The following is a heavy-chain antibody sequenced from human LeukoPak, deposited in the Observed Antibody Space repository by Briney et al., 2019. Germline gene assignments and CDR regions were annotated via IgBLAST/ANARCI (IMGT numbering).Heavy chain of an antibody. CDR2: IRRKANGGTT. V-gene: IGHV3-49*04. D-gene: IGHD6-19*01. CDR1: GFTFGDYD. CDR3: TRPYSSGWYGLDY. J-gene: IGHJ4*02. Sequence: GGSLRLSCTASGFTFGDYDMSWVRQAPGKGLEWVGFIRRKANGGTTEYAASVKGRFTISRDDSKSIAYLQMNSLKTEDTAVYYCTRPYSSGWYGLDYWGQGTLVTVSS.